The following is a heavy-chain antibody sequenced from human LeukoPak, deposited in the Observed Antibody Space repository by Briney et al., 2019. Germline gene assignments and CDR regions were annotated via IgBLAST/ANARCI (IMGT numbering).Heavy chain of an antibody. Sequence: SETLSLTCTVSGGSISSYYWSWIRQPPGKGLEWIGYIYYSGSTDYNPSLKSRVTISVDTSKNQFSLKLSSVTAADTAVYYCAREGYGDYVDAFDIWGQGTMVTVSS. J-gene: IGHJ3*02. CDR1: GGSISSYY. V-gene: IGHV4-59*01. CDR3: AREGYGDYVDAFDI. CDR2: IYYSGST. D-gene: IGHD4-17*01.